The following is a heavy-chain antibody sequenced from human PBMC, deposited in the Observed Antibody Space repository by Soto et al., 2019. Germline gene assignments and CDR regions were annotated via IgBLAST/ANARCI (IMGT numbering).Heavy chain of an antibody. CDR2: ISAYNGNT. CDR1: GYTFTSYG. CDR3: ARAHRESGYYYYGMDV. D-gene: IGHD3-10*01. Sequence: QVQLVQSGAEVKKPGASVKVSCKASGYTFTSYGISWVRQAPGQGLEWMGWISAYNGNTNYAQKLQGRVTMTTDTSASTAYMELRSLRADDTAVYYCARAHRESGYYYYGMDVWGQGTTVTVSS. V-gene: IGHV1-18*01. J-gene: IGHJ6*02.